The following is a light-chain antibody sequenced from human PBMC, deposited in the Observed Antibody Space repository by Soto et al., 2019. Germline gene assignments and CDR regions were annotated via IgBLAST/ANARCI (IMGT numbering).Light chain of an antibody. V-gene: IGKV3-11*01. CDR1: QSVSSY. J-gene: IGKJ5*01. CDR2: DAS. Sequence: ESVLTQSTATLSLSPGERASLSCRASQSVSSYLAWYQQKRGQGPRLLIYDASNRATGIPARFSGSGSGTDFTLTISSLEPEDFAVYYCQQRAYWPITFGQGTRLEIK. CDR3: QQRAYWPIT.